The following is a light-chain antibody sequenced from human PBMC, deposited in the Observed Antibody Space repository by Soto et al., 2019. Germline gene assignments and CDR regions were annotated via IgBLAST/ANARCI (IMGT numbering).Light chain of an antibody. CDR3: QTWGTGPAV. J-gene: IGLJ7*01. CDR2: INSDGSH. Sequence: QPVLTQSPSASASLGASVKLTCTLRSGHSNYAIAWHQQKPEKGPRYLMKINSDGSHSKGDGIPDRFSGSSSGTERYLTISSLQSEDEADYYCQTWGTGPAVFGRGTQLTVL. V-gene: IGLV4-69*02. CDR1: SGHSNYA.